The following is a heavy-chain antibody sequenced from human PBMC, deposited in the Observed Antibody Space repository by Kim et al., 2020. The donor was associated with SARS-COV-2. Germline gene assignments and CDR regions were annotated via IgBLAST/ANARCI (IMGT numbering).Heavy chain of an antibody. Sequence: SETLSLTCAVYGGSFSGYYWSWIRQPPGKGLEWIGEISHSGSTNYNPSLKSRVTISVDTSKNQFFLKLSSETAADAAVYYCARGGWIQLWLSMGRDAFALWGKGTMVTVSS. D-gene: IGHD5-18*01. CDR3: ARGGWIQLWLSMGRDAFAL. CDR1: GGSFSGYY. J-gene: IGHJ3*01. V-gene: IGHV4-34*01. CDR2: ISHSGST.